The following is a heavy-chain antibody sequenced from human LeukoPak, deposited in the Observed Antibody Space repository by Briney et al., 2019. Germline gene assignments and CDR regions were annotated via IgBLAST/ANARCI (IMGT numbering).Heavy chain of an antibody. V-gene: IGHV1-18*01. Sequence: ASVKVSCKASGYTFTSYGISWVRQAPGQGLEWMGWISAYNGNTNYAQKLRGRVTMTTDTSTSTAYMELRSLRSDDTAVYYCARELYDSSGYNWFDPWGQGTLVTVSS. J-gene: IGHJ5*02. CDR3: ARELYDSSGYNWFDP. CDR1: GYTFTSYG. CDR2: ISAYNGNT. D-gene: IGHD3-22*01.